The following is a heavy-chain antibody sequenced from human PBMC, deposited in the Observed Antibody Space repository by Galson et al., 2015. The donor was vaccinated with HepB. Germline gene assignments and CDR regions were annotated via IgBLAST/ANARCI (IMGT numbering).Heavy chain of an antibody. Sequence: SLRLSCAASGFTFSNSWMHWVRQAPGKGLMWVSRINGDGSSTDYVASVKGRFTISRDNAKNTLYLQMNSLRAEDTAVYYCARAIGYSYGYAYWGQGTLVTVSS. J-gene: IGHJ4*02. V-gene: IGHV3-74*01. D-gene: IGHD5-18*01. CDR1: GFTFSNSW. CDR2: INGDGSST. CDR3: ARAIGYSYGYAY.